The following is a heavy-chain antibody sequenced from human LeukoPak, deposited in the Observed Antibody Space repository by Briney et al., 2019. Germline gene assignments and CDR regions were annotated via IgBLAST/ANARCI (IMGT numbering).Heavy chain of an antibody. Sequence: GGSLRLSCAASGFTFSSYWMHCVRQAPGKGLEWVSVIYSGGSTYYADSVKGRFTISRDDSKNTLYLQMNSLRGDDTAVYYCVRDFGRPAVTDDYWGQGTLVTVSA. D-gene: IGHD2-21*02. CDR2: IYSGGST. J-gene: IGHJ4*02. V-gene: IGHV3-53*01. CDR3: VRDFGRPAVTDDY. CDR1: GFTFSSYW.